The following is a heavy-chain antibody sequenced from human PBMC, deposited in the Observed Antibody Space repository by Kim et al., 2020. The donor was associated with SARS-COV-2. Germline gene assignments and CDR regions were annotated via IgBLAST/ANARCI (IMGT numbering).Heavy chain of an antibody. CDR3: ARRGAVATIFGAFDI. J-gene: IGHJ3*02. Sequence: GGSLRLSCAASGFNFGVYGMMWVRQPPGKGLEWVSYISGGSASATSYADAVKGRITISRDNAKNSLYLQMNSLRVEDTAVYYGARRGAVATIFGAFDIWGLGPMVPVSS. CDR1: GFNFGVYG. V-gene: IGHV3-48*04. D-gene: IGHD5-12*01. CDR2: ISGGSASAT.